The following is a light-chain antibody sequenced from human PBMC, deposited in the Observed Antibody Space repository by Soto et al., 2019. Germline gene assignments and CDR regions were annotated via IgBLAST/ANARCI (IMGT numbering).Light chain of an antibody. CDR1: QTLYRS. V-gene: IGKV3-11*01. J-gene: IGKJ5*01. CDR3: QQRLSWPIT. CDR2: DTS. Sequence: IAMTQSPATLSVSPGERATLSCMASQTLYRSLAWYQQKPGQAPRLLIFDTSNRATGIPARFSGSGAGTDYTLSISSLEPEDFAVYYCQQRLSWPITFGQGTRLEIK.